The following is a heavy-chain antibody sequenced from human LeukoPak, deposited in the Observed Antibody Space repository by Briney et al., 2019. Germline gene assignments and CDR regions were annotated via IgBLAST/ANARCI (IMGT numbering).Heavy chain of an antibody. Sequence: GGSLRLSCAASGFTFSSYWMSWVRQAPEKGLEWVANIKQDGSEKYYVDSVKGRFTISRDNAKNSLYLQMNSLRAEDTAVYYCAREPNDILTGYYSPWGQGTLVTVSS. CDR2: IKQDGSEK. CDR3: AREPNDILTGYYSP. CDR1: GFTFSSYW. J-gene: IGHJ5*02. D-gene: IGHD3-9*01. V-gene: IGHV3-7*01.